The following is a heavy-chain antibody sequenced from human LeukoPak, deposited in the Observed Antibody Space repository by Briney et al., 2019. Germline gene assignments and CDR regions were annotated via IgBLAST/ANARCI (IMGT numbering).Heavy chain of an antibody. CDR1: GGTFSTYA. CDR2: IIPIFGTV. J-gene: IGHJ4*02. CDR3: TRDLKRYSSSSIYFDY. Sequence: SVKVSCKASGGTFSTYAISWVRQTPGQGLEWMGGIIPIFGTVNYAQRFQDRVTITADESTSTAYMELSRLRSEDTAVYYCTRDLKRYSSSSIYFDYWRQGTLVTVSS. V-gene: IGHV1-69*01. D-gene: IGHD6-6*01.